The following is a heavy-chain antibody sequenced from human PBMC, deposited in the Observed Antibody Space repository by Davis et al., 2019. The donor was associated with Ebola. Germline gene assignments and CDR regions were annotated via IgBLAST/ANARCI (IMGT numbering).Heavy chain of an antibody. CDR3: ASLDHYDYVWGSYRVGDY. CDR2: IYHSGST. Sequence: SETLSLTCTVSGGSISSSSYYWGWIRQPPGKGLEWIGEIYHSGSTNYNPSLKSRVTISVDKSNNQFSLKLSSVTAADTAVYYCASLDHYDYVWGSYRVGDYWGQGSLVTVSS. J-gene: IGHJ4*02. V-gene: IGHV4-39*07. CDR1: GGSISSSSYY. D-gene: IGHD3-16*02.